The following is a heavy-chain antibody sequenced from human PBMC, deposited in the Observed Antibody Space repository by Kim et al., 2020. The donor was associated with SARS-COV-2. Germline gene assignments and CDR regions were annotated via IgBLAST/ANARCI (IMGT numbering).Heavy chain of an antibody. CDR3: SKVGQMGHMAEPFDF. CDR1: GFTFTSYA. CDR2: ISGSGGST. V-gene: IGHV3-23*01. J-gene: IGHJ3*01. Sequence: GGSLRLSCAASGFTFTSYAMSWVRQAPGKGLECVSVISGSGGSTYYADSVKGRFSISRDNSKNTLYLQMNSLRAEDTAMYYCSKVGQMGHMAEPFDFWG. D-gene: IGHD1-26*01.